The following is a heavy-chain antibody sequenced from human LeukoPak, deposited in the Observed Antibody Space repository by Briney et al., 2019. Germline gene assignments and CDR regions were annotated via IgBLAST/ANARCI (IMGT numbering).Heavy chain of an antibody. J-gene: IGHJ5*02. CDR1: GGSISSYY. V-gene: IGHV4-59*08. CDR2: IYYSGST. D-gene: IGHD3-22*01. CDR3: ARRMYYYDSSGYGGYWLDP. Sequence: SETLSLTCTVSGGSISSYYWSWIRQPPGKGLEWIGYIYYSGSTNYNPSLKSRVTISVDTSKNQFSLKLSSVTAADTAVYYCARRMYYYDSSGYGGYWLDPWGQGTLVTVSS.